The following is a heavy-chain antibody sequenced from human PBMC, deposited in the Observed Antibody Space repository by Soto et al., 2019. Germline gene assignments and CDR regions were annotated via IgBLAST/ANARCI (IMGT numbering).Heavy chain of an antibody. CDR3: ARQGAQQLGAFDW. CDR2: ICPGDSDT. D-gene: IGHD6-13*01. J-gene: IGHJ4*02. V-gene: IGHV5-51*01. CDR1: GYSFTHFA. Sequence: GESLKISCQASGYSFTHFAIAWVRQMPGKGLESMGTICPGDSDTRYSPSFQGQVTISVDKSINTAYLQWSSLKASDTAMYYCARQGAQQLGAFDWWGQGTLVTVSS.